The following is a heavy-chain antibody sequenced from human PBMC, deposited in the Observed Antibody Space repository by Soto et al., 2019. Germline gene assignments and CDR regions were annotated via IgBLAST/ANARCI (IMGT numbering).Heavy chain of an antibody. CDR3: ARVWGVVPAASDY. D-gene: IGHD2-2*01. CDR1: GGSISSGGYY. CDR2: IYYSGST. Sequence: SETLSLTCTVSGGSISSGGYYWSWIRQHPGKGLEWIGYIYYSGSTYYNPSLKSRVTISVDTSKNQFSLKLSSVTAADTAVYYCARVWGVVPAASDYWGQGTLVTVSS. J-gene: IGHJ4*02. V-gene: IGHV4-31*03.